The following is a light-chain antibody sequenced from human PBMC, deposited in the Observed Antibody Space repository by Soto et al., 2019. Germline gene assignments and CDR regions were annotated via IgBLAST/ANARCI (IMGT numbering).Light chain of an antibody. J-gene: IGLJ2*01. CDR3: SSYAVNDNLV. V-gene: IGLV2-8*01. CDR2: EVS. Sequence: QSALTQPPSASGSPGQSVTISCTGTSSDVGGYNSVSWYQQHPGKAPKLMISEVSKRPSGVPDRFSGSKSGNTASLTVSGLQAEDEADYYCSSYAVNDNLVFGGGTKLIVL. CDR1: SSDVGGYNS.